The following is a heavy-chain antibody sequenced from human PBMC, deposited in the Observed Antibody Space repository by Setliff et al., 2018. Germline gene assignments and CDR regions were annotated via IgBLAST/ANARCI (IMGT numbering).Heavy chain of an antibody. CDR3: AREMLVVRGVNSYYYYMDV. D-gene: IGHD3-10*02. V-gene: IGHV1-46*01. Sequence: ASVKVSCKASGYTFTGYHMHWVRQAPGQGLEWMGIIDPSGDYTNYAQKFQGRVTMTRDTSTTTVYMELSSLRSEDTAVYYCAREMLVVRGVNSYYYYMDVWGKGTTVTVS. CDR2: IDPSGDYT. J-gene: IGHJ6*03. CDR1: GYTFTGYH.